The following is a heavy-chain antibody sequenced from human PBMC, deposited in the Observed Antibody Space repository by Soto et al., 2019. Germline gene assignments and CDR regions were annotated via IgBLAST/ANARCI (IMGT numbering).Heavy chain of an antibody. CDR1: GGSISSSNW. V-gene: IGHV4-4*02. Sequence: QVQLQESGPGLVKPSGTLSLTCAVSGGSISSSNWWSWVRQPPGKGLEWIGEIYHSGSTNYNPSRKTRVNXXVXKXINHFSLKLSSVTAADTAVYYCARGNYVSYYYGMDVWGQGTTVTVSS. CDR2: IYHSGST. J-gene: IGHJ6*02. CDR3: ARGNYVSYYYGMDV. D-gene: IGHD1-7*01.